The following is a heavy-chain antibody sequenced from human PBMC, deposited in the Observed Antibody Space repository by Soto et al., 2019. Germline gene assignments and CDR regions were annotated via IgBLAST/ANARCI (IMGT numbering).Heavy chain of an antibody. CDR3: ARGSTLAEGGGRSDI. D-gene: IGHD1-26*01. V-gene: IGHV1-46*01. CDR1: GYTFTSYY. CDR2: INPSSGTT. Sequence: QVQVVQSGAEVKKPGASVKVSCKASGYTFTSYYIHWVRQAPGQGLEWMGIINPSSGTTNNAQKFQGRVSVTRATSTSTVYMELSSLRAEDTAIYYCARGSTLAEGGGRSDIWGQGKMIPVSS. J-gene: IGHJ3*02.